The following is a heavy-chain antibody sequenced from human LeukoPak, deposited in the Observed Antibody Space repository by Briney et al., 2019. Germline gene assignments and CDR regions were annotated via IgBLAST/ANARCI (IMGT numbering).Heavy chain of an antibody. V-gene: IGHV3-64*01. Sequence: GGSLRLSCAASGFSISSYALHWVRQAPGKGLQYVSGISNGGSIDYANSVKGRFTISRDDSKNTLYLQMGSLRPEDMAVYYCARDFSYGSGFDYWGQGILVTVSS. CDR2: ISNGGSI. CDR3: ARDFSYGSGFDY. J-gene: IGHJ4*02. D-gene: IGHD5-18*01. CDR1: GFSISSYA.